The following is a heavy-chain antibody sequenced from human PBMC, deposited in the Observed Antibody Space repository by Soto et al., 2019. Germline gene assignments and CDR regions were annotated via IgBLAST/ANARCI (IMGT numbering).Heavy chain of an antibody. Sequence: PGGSLRLSCAASGFTFSSYWMSWVRQAPGKGLEWVANIKQDGSEKYYVDSVKGRFTISRDNAKNSLYLQMNSLRAEDTAVYYCARVNYDFWSGYPARFDPWGQGTLVTVSS. CDR3: ARVNYDFWSGYPARFDP. V-gene: IGHV3-7*03. D-gene: IGHD3-3*01. CDR1: GFTFSSYW. J-gene: IGHJ5*02. CDR2: IKQDGSEK.